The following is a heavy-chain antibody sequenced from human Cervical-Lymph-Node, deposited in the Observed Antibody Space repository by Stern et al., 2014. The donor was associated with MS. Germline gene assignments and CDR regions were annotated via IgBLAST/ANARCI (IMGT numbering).Heavy chain of an antibody. CDR2: IYWDEDK. Sequence: ESGPTLVKPTQTVTLTCTLSGFSVATAGVGVGWIRQPPGKALEWLALIYWDEDKLYSPSLKNRLTIIKDTSKNQVVLTMTNVDPVDTATYYCAHSRVKYCRGGTCYSSLFDYWGQGTLVTVSS. D-gene: IGHD2-15*01. V-gene: IGHV2-5*02. CDR3: AHSRVKYCRGGTCYSSLFDY. J-gene: IGHJ4*02. CDR1: GFSVATAGVG.